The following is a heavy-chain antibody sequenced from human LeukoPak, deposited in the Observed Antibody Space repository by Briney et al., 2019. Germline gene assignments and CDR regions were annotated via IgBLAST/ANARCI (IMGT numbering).Heavy chain of an antibody. Sequence: GGPLRLSCAASGFTFSSFSMDWVRQAPGKGLEWVSSISGSSRYIYYADSVKGRFTISRDNAKNSLYLQMNSLRADDTAVYYCAREVGRSAALWGQGTLVTVSS. CDR1: GFTFSSFS. V-gene: IGHV3-21*01. CDR2: ISGSSRYI. D-gene: IGHD6-13*01. CDR3: AREVGRSAAL. J-gene: IGHJ4*02.